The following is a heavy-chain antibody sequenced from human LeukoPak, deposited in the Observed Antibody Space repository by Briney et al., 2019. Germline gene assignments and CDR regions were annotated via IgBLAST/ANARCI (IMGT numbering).Heavy chain of an antibody. V-gene: IGHV1-69*01. CDR1: GATFSSYA. CDR3: ARERPMVRGVTRNNWFDP. D-gene: IGHD3-10*01. J-gene: IGHJ5*02. Sequence: GSSVKVSCKASGATFSSYAISWVRQAPGQGLEWRGGIIPIFDTANYAQKFQGRVTITADESTSTAYMELSSLRSEDTAVYYCARERPMVRGVTRNNWFDPWGQGTLVTVSS. CDR2: IIPIFDTA.